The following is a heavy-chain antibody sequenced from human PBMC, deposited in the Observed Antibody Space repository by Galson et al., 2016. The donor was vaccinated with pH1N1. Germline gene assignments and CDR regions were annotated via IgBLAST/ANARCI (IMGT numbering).Heavy chain of an antibody. Sequence: QSGAEVKKPGESLKISCKGSGYSFTSYWIGWVRQMPGKGLEWMGIIYPGDSDTRYSPSFQGQVTISADKSNSTAYLQWSSLKASDTAIYYCARYAVTYYYESSGYPDWYFDLWGRGTLVTVSS. CDR2: IYPGDSDT. CDR1: GYSFTSYW. D-gene: IGHD3-22*01. CDR3: ARYAVTYYYESSGYPDWYFDL. J-gene: IGHJ2*01. V-gene: IGHV5-51*03.